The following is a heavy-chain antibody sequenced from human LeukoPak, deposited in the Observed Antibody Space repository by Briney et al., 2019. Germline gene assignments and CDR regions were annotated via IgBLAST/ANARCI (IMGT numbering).Heavy chain of an antibody. J-gene: IGHJ5*02. D-gene: IGHD3-10*01. V-gene: IGHV4-30-4*01. CDR3: ARDGDGSGSFWFDP. CDR1: GGSISSGDYY. Sequence: PSETLSLTCTVSGGSISSGDYYWSWIRQPPGKGLEWIGYIYYSGSTYYNPSLKSRVTISVDTSKNQFSLKLSSVTAADTAVYYCARDGDGSGSFWFDPWGQGTLVTVPS. CDR2: IYYSGST.